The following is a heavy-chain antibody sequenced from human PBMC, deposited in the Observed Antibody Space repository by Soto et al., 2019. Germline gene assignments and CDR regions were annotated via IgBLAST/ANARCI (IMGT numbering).Heavy chain of an antibody. D-gene: IGHD3-3*02. CDR2: IGTSSSTI. CDR1: GFTFSSYS. J-gene: IGHJ4*02. V-gene: IGHV3-48*02. CDR3: ARVSRWDDNIFD. Sequence: EVQLVESGGGLVQPGGSLRLSCAASGFTFSSYSMNWVRQAPGKGLERVSCIGTSSSTIYYADSVKGRFTISRDNAKNSLYLQMNSLRDEDTSVYYCARVSRWDDNIFDWDQGTLVTVSS.